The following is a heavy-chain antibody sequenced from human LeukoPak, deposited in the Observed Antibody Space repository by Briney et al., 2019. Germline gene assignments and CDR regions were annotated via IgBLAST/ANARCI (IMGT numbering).Heavy chain of an antibody. CDR1: GDSVSSNSAA. J-gene: IGHJ4*02. CDR3: ARDLDTAMVTIFDY. V-gene: IGHV6-1*01. D-gene: IGHD5-18*01. CDR2: TYYRSKWYN. Sequence: SQTLSLTCATSGDSVSSNSAAWNWIRQSPSRGLEWLGRTYYRSKWYNDYAVSVKSRITINPDTSKNQFSLQLNSVTPEDTAVYYCARDLDTAMVTIFDYWGQGTLVTVSS.